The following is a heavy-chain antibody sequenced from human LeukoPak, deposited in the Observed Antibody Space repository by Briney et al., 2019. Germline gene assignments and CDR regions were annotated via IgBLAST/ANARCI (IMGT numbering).Heavy chain of an antibody. D-gene: IGHD6-13*01. J-gene: IGHJ5*02. V-gene: IGHV3-30*03. CDR1: GFTFSSYG. Sequence: PGGSLRLSCAASGFTFSSYGMHWVRQAPGKGLEWVAVISYDGSNKYYADSVKGRFTISRDNSKNTLYLQMNSLRAEDTAVYYCARHGKLAWFDPWGQGTLVTVSS. CDR2: ISYDGSNK. CDR3: ARHGKLAWFDP.